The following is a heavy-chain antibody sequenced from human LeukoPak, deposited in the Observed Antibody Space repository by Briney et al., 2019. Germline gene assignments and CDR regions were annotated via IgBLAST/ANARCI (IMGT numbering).Heavy chain of an antibody. CDR1: GFTFNNYA. CDR2: ITSSGST. Sequence: GGSLRLSCAASGFTFNNYAMNWVRQAPGKGLEWVSVITSSGSTYYADSVKGRSTISRDNSKNTLYLQMNSLRAEDTAIYYCAKDLYGDYDFDCWGRGTLVTVSS. J-gene: IGHJ4*02. D-gene: IGHD4-17*01. V-gene: IGHV3-23*01. CDR3: AKDLYGDYDFDC.